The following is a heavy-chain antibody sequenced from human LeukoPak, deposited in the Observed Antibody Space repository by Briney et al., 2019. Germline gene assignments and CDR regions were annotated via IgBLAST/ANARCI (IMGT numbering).Heavy chain of an antibody. CDR3: ARGSASGIYPIDY. CDR2: INHLGRT. J-gene: IGHJ4*02. V-gene: IGHV4-34*01. D-gene: IGHD5-12*01. Sequence: PSETLSLTCAVYGGSFSVYYWSWIRQPPGKGLEWIAEINHLGRTNYNPSLKSRATISIDTSKNQVFLKLSSVTAAGTAVYYCARGSASGIYPIDYWGQGTLVTVSS. CDR1: GGSFSVYY.